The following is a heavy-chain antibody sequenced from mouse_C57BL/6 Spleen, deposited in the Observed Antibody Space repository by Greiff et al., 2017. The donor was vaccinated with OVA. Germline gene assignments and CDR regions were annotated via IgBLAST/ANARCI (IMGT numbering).Heavy chain of an antibody. J-gene: IGHJ3*01. V-gene: IGHV1-82*01. D-gene: IGHD1-1*01. Sequence: QVQLQQSGPELVKPGASVKISCKASGYAFSSSWMNWVKQRPGKGLEWIGRIYPGDGDTNYNGKFKGKATLTADKSSSTAYMQLSSLTSEDSAVYFCATPYGSSPWFAYWGQGTLVTVSA. CDR3: ATPYGSSPWFAY. CDR2: IYPGDGDT. CDR1: GYAFSSSW.